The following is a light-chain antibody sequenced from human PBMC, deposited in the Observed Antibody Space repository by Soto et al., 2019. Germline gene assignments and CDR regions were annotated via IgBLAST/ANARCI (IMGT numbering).Light chain of an antibody. J-gene: IGKJ4*01. CDR3: QQYNDWPLS. CDR2: GAS. Sequence: EIVMTQSPATLSVSPGERATLSCRASQSVSSNLAWYQQKPGQAPRLLIYGASTRATGIPARISGSGSGAEFTLTISSLQSEDFAVYCCQQYNDWPLSFGGGTKVDIK. CDR1: QSVSSN. V-gene: IGKV3-15*01.